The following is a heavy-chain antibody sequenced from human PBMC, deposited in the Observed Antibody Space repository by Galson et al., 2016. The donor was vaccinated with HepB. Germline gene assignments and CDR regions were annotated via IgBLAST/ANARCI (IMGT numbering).Heavy chain of an antibody. Sequence: SLRLSCAASGFTFSRSAMFWVRQAPGKGLEGMAVISYDGSTKYYAESVEGRFTISRDNSKNTLYLQMNSLRGEDTAIYYCARADFVGATPLGYWGQGMLVSVSS. CDR2: ISYDGSTK. CDR3: ARADFVGATPLGY. D-gene: IGHD1-26*01. V-gene: IGHV3-30*04. CDR1: GFTFSRSA. J-gene: IGHJ4*02.